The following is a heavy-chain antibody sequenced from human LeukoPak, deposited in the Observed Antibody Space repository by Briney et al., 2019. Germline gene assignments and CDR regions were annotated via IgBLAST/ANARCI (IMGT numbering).Heavy chain of an antibody. CDR2: INPKSGGT. Sequence: ASVKVSCKASGYTFTGYYMHWVRQAPGQGLEWMGWINPKSGGTNYAQKFRGRVTMTRDTSISTAYMELNRLRSDDTAVYYCARPDIGMADLDYWGQGTLVTVSS. CDR1: GYTFTGYY. V-gene: IGHV1-2*02. CDR3: ARPDIGMADLDY. J-gene: IGHJ4*02. D-gene: IGHD6-19*01.